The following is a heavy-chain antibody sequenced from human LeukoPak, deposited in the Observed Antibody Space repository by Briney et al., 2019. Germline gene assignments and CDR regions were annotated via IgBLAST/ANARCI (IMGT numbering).Heavy chain of an antibody. V-gene: IGHV3-48*03. Sequence: PGGSLRLSCAASGFTFSSYEMNWVRQAPGKGLEWVSYISSSGSTIYYADSVKGRFTISRDNAKSSLYLQMNGLRAEDTAVYYCAREKAGAFDYWGQGTLVTVSS. D-gene: IGHD6-19*01. J-gene: IGHJ4*02. CDR2: ISSSGSTI. CDR3: AREKAGAFDY. CDR1: GFTFSSYE.